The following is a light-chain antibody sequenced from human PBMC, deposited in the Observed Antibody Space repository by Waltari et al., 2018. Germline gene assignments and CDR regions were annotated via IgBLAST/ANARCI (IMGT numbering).Light chain of an antibody. CDR1: NSDVGAYNY. J-gene: IGLJ1*01. V-gene: IGLV2-8*01. CDR3: SSYAHNNHCV. Sequence: QSVLTQPPSATGSPGQSVTIPCTGTNSDVGAYNYVSWYQQHPGKVPKLLVYEVTKRPAGGHDRVSGSKAGNTASLTVSGLQADDAADYYGSSYAHNNHCVCGAGTKVTVL. CDR2: EVT.